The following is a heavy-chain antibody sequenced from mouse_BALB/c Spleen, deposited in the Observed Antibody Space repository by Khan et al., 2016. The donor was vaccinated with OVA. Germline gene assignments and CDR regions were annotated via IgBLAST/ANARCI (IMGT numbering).Heavy chain of an antibody. D-gene: IGHD2-1*01. J-gene: IGHJ1*01. CDR1: GFSFTTYT. V-gene: IGHV5-6-4*01. CDR3: TRDCNYAHWYFDV. CDR2: INSGSTYT. Sequence: EVELVESGGGLVRPGGSLKLSCAASGFSFTTYTMSWVRQTPEKRLEWVAPINSGSTYTYYPDSVKGRFTISRDNAKNTLYLQMSSLKSEDTAMYYCTRDCNYAHWYFDVEGAGTTVTVSS.